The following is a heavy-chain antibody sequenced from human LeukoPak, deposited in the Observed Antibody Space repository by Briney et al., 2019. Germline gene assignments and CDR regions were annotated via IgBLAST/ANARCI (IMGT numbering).Heavy chain of an antibody. D-gene: IGHD6-19*01. CDR1: GDSISSSSYY. J-gene: IGHJ4*02. Sequence: SETLSLACTVSGDSISSSSYYWGWLRQPPGKGLEWIGSIYYSGSTYYNPSLKSRVTISVDTSKNQFSLKLSSVTAADTAVYYCARQSPPEYSSGWSPIDHWGQGTLVTVSS. CDR2: IYYSGST. CDR3: ARQSPPEYSSGWSPIDH. V-gene: IGHV4-39*01.